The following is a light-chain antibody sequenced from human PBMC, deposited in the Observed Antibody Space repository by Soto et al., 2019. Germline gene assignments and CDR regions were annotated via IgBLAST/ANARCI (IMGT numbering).Light chain of an antibody. CDR2: GAS. V-gene: IGKV3-15*01. CDR1: QSVSSN. CDR3: QHYNNWPPLT. J-gene: IGKJ1*01. Sequence: EIVMTQSPATLSVSPGESATLSCRASQSVSSNLAWYQQKAGQAPRLLIYGASTRATGIPARFSGSGSGTEFTLTISSLQSEDFAVYYCQHYNNWPPLTFGQGTKVDIK.